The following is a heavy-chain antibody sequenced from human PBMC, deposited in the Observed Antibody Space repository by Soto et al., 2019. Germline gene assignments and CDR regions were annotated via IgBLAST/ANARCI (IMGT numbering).Heavy chain of an antibody. Sequence: SVNVSCKSSGGTCSIYAISCLRQAPGQGLEWMGPIIPIFGTANSAQKFQRRVTIPADQSTSTAYMDLRSLRSQDTAVYYCARAKRSRLYFDYWGQGTLVTVSS. D-gene: IGHD4-17*01. CDR2: IIPIFGTA. CDR3: ARAKRSRLYFDY. V-gene: IGHV1-69*13. CDR1: GGTCSIYA. J-gene: IGHJ4*02.